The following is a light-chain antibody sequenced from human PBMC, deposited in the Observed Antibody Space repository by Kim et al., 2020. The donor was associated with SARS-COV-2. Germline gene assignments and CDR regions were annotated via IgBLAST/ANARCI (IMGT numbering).Light chain of an antibody. Sequence: AYVGDRVTITCQASPDISNYLNWYQQKPGKAPKLLIYDASNLETGVPSRFSGSGSGTDFTFTISSLQPEDIATYYCQQYDNLPPYSFGQGTKLEI. J-gene: IGKJ2*03. CDR1: PDISNY. CDR3: QQYDNLPPYS. CDR2: DAS. V-gene: IGKV1-33*01.